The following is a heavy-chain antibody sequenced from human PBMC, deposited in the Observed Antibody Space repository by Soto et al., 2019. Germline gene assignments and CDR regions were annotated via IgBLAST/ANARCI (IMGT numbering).Heavy chain of an antibody. CDR3: AREVAARPYGDDLDY. CDR2: IYYSGST. CDR1: GGSISSYY. D-gene: IGHD4-17*01. Sequence: SETLSLTCTVSGGSISSYYWSWIRQPPGKGLEWIGYIYYSGSTNYNPSLKSRVTISVDTSKNQFSLKLSSVTAADTAVYYCAREVAARPYGDDLDYWGQGTLVTVSS. V-gene: IGHV4-59*01. J-gene: IGHJ4*02.